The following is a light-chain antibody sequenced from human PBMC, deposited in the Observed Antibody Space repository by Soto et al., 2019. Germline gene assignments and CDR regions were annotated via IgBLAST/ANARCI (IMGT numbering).Light chain of an antibody. CDR1: QSVSSN. J-gene: IGKJ5*01. V-gene: IGKV3-11*01. CDR3: QQRSNWPPIT. Sequence: EVVLTQSPDTLSLSPGERATLSCRASQSVSSNLAWYQQKPGQAHRLLIYGASTRATGIPARFSGSGSGTDFTPTISSLEPEDFAVYYCQQRSNWPPITFGQGTRLEIK. CDR2: GAS.